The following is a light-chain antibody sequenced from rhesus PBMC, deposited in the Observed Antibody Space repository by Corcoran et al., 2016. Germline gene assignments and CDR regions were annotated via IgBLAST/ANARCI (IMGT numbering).Light chain of an antibody. CDR3: QHYNSYPYS. Sequence: DIQMTQSTSSLSASVGDRVTITCRASQDIRSHLAWYQQKPGQAPKLLIHDTSTVESGVPSRFTGSASGTHFTLTISSLQPEDFANYFCQHYNSYPYSFGQGTRVGIK. J-gene: IGKJ2*01. V-gene: IGKV1-25*01. CDR2: DTS. CDR1: QDIRSH.